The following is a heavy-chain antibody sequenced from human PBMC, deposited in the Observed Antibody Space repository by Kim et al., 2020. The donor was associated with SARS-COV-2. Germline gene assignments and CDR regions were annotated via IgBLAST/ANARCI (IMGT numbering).Heavy chain of an antibody. D-gene: IGHD1-26*01. CDR3: AGQDERELQRDY. J-gene: IGHJ4*02. V-gene: IGHV1-18*01. Sequence: YAQKLQGRVTMTTDTSTSTAYMELRSLRSDDTAVYYCAGQDERELQRDYWGQGTLVTVSS.